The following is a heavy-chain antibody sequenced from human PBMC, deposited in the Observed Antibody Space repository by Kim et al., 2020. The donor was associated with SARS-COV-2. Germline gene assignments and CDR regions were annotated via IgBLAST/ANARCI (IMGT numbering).Heavy chain of an antibody. CDR2: ISAYNGNT. J-gene: IGHJ6*02. V-gene: IGHV1-18*01. Sequence: ASVKVSCKASGYTFTSYGISWVRQAPGQGLEWMGWISAYNGNTNYAQKLQGRVTMTTDTSTSTAYMELRSLRSDDTAVCYCARDLGYCTNGVCYTGDGMDVWGQGTTVTVSS. CDR1: GYTFTSYG. D-gene: IGHD2-8*01. CDR3: ARDLGYCTNGVCYTGDGMDV.